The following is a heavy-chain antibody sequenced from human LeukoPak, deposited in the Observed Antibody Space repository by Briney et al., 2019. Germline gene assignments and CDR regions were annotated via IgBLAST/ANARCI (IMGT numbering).Heavy chain of an antibody. CDR1: GYSISSGYY. J-gene: IGHJ4*02. V-gene: IGHV4-38-2*01. CDR3: ARHRGCSSTSCYLDY. D-gene: IGHD2-2*01. CDR2: IYHSGST. Sequence: SETLSLTCAVSGYSISSGYYWGWIRQPPGKGLEWIGSIYHSGSTYYNPSLKSRVTISVDTSKTQFSLKLSSVTAADTAVYYCARHRGCSSTSCYLDYWGQGXLVTV.